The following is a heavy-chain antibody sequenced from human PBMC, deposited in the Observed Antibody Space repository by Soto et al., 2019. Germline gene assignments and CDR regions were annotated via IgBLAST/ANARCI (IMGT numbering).Heavy chain of an antibody. CDR3: ARSMNNWNYGPSGYYYYMDV. CDR1: GFTFSSYW. D-gene: IGHD1-7*01. Sequence: PGGSLRLSCAASGFTFSSYWMSWVRQAPGKGLEWVANIKQDGSEKYYVDSVKGRFTISRDNAKNSLYLQMNSLRAEDTAVYYCARSMNNWNYGPSGYYYYMDVWGKGTTVTVSS. CDR2: IKQDGSEK. V-gene: IGHV3-7*01. J-gene: IGHJ6*03.